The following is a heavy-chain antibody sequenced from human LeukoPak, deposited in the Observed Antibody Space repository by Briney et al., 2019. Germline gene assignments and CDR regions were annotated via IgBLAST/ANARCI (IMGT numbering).Heavy chain of an antibody. D-gene: IGHD6-6*01. CDR2: IKQDGSEK. V-gene: IGHV3-7*01. CDR3: ARGYSSSWDWFDP. J-gene: IGHJ5*02. Sequence: GGSLRLSCAASGFTFSNYWMSWVRQAPGKGLEWVANIKQDGSEKFYVDSVKGRLTISRDNAKNSLYLQMNSLRAEDTAVYYCARGYSSSWDWFDPWGQGTLVTVSS. CDR1: GFTFSNYW.